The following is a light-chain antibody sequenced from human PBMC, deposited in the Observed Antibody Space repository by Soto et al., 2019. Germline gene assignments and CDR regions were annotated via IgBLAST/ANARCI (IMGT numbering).Light chain of an antibody. CDR1: QSVSSY. J-gene: IGKJ2*01. CDR2: DAS. CDR3: QQRSNWYT. Sequence: EIVLTQSPATLSLSPGERATLSCRASQSVSSYLAWYQQKPGQAPRLLIYDASNRATGIPARFSGSGAGTDSTTTISRLAPEDFAVYYCQQRSNWYTFGQGTKLEIK. V-gene: IGKV3-11*01.